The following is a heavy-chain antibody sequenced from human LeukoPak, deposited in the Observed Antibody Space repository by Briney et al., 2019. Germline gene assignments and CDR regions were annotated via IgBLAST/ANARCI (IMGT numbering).Heavy chain of an antibody. CDR3: ARGFPPDIYDSSGYYSDY. V-gene: IGHV1-8*01. J-gene: IGHJ4*02. CDR1: GYTFTSYD. Sequence: ASVKASCKASGYTFTSYDINWVRQATGQGLEWMGWMNPNSGNTGYAQKFQGRVTMTRNTSISTAYMELSSLRSEDTAVYYCARGFPPDIYDSSGYYSDYWGQGTLVTVSS. CDR2: MNPNSGNT. D-gene: IGHD3-22*01.